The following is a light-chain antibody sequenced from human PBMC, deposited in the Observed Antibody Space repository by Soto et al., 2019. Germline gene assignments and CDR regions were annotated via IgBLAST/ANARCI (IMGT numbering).Light chain of an antibody. CDR1: SSNIGAGYD. CDR2: GNS. J-gene: IGLJ1*01. V-gene: IGLV1-40*01. CDR3: QYYDRSLSDHD. Sequence: QSVLTQPPSVSGAPGQRVTISCTGSSSNIGAGYDVHLYRQLPGTAPKLLIYGNSNRPSGVPDRFSGSKSGTSASLAITGLQAEDEADYYCQYYDRSLSDHDFGTGTKLTV.